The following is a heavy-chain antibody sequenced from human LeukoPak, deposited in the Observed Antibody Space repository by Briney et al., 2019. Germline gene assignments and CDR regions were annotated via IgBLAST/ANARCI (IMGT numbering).Heavy chain of an antibody. J-gene: IGHJ4*02. CDR3: ARDGHAYGRGSPHY. CDR2: ISSSGSTK. CDR1: GFTFSDYY. V-gene: IGHV3-11*01. D-gene: IGHD3-10*01. Sequence: GGSLRLSCAASGFTFSDYYISWIRQAPGKGLEWVSYISSSGSTKYYADSVKGRFTISRDNAKNSYLQMNSLRAEETAVYYCARDGHAYGRGSPHYWGQGTLVTVSS.